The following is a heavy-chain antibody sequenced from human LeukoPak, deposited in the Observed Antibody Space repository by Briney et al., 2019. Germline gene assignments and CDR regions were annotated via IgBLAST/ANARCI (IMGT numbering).Heavy chain of an antibody. J-gene: IGHJ5*01. CDR3: ARASIAGVGNETPSYWFDS. CDR1: GYSIGSGYF. D-gene: IGHD6-6*01. Sequence: SETLSLTCGVSGYSIGSGYFWAWIRQPPGKGXXXXXXXXXDGSTQYNPSLQSRVTISGDTSKNKFSLKLSSLTAADTAVYHCARASIAGVGNETPSYWFDSWGQGTLVTVSS. CDR2: XXXDGST. V-gene: IGHV4-38-2*01.